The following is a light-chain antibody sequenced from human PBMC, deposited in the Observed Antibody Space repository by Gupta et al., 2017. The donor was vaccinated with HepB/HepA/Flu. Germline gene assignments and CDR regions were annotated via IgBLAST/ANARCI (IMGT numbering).Light chain of an antibody. J-gene: IGKJ2*01. CDR3: KQYVQTEYT. V-gene: IGKV2-28*01. CDR2: VAS. Sequence: DIVMTRSPLSLPFTPGEPASIPCRSSQSLLHSNGYNYLDWYLQKPGQAPQLLIYVASKRASGVPDRFSGSGSGTDFTLKIRRVEAEDVGVYYCKQYVQTEYTFGQGTKLEIK. CDR1: QSLLHSNGYNY.